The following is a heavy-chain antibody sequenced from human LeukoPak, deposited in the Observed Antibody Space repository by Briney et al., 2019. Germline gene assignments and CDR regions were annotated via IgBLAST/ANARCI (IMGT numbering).Heavy chain of an antibody. CDR3: ARDSPMASGHYGMDV. CDR2: IYSGGST. V-gene: IGHV3-53*01. J-gene: IGHJ6*02. CDR1: GFTVSSNY. Sequence: GGSLRLSCAASGFTVSSNYMSWVRQAPGKGLEWVSVIYSGGSTYYADSVKGRFTISRDNSKNTLYLQMNSLRAEDTAVYYCARDSPMASGHYGMDVWGQGTTVTVSS. D-gene: IGHD3-10*01.